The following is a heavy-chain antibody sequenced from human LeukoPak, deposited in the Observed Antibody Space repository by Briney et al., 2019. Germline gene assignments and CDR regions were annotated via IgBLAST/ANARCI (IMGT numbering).Heavy chain of an antibody. Sequence: SETLSLTCTVSGGSISSYYWSWIRQPPGKGLEWIGYIYYSGSTNYNPSLKSRVTISVDTCKNQFSLKLSSVTAADTAVYYCARGNYDFWSGYYDYGGQGPLVTVSS. CDR1: GGSISSYY. D-gene: IGHD3-3*01. CDR2: IYYSGST. CDR3: ARGNYDFWSGYYDY. V-gene: IGHV4-59*01. J-gene: IGHJ4*02.